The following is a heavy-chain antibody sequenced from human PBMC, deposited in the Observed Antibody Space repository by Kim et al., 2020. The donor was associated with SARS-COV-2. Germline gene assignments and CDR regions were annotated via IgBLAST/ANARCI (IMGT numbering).Heavy chain of an antibody. CDR1: GDSISTNNW. J-gene: IGHJ4*02. V-gene: IGHV4-4*02. D-gene: IGHD6-19*01. Sequence: SETLSLTCAVSGDSISTNNWWSWLRQPPGKGLEWIGEIYHSGSTNYNPSLKSRVTISVDKSKNQFSLKLSFVTAADTAVYYCARGVSVAGTNRRTDYWGQGTLVTVSS. CDR2: IYHSGST. CDR3: ARGVSVAGTNRRTDY.